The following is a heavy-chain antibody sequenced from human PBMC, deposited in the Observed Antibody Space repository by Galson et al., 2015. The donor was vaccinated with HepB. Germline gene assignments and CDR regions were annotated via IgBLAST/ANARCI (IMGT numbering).Heavy chain of an antibody. CDR3: AKDPEPIPMFYFAF. D-gene: IGHD3-10*02. V-gene: IGHV3-9*01. J-gene: IGHJ4*02. CDR2: ISWNSGYI. CDR1: GFTFDNYA. Sequence: SLRLSCAASGFTFDNYAMHWVRQVPGRGLEWVSGISWNSGYIDYADSVRGRFTISRDNAKNSLYLQMNSLRGEDTALYYCAKDPEPIPMFYFAFWGQGTLVTVSS.